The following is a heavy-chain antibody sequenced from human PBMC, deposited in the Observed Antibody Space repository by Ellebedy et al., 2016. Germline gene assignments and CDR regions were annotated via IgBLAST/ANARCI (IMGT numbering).Heavy chain of an antibody. J-gene: IGHJ4*02. Sequence: GGSLRLXXAASGLTFSSYWMNWVRQAPGKGLEWVSIIYSGGNTYYADSVKGRFTISRDNAKNTVYLQMNSLRAEDTAVYYCVTERPDYGDYEVDWGQGTVVTVSS. CDR1: GLTFSSYW. V-gene: IGHV3-66*01. D-gene: IGHD4-17*01. CDR2: IYSGGNT. CDR3: VTERPDYGDYEVD.